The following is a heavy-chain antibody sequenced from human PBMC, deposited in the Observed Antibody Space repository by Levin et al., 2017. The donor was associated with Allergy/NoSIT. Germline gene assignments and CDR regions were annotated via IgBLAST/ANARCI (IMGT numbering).Heavy chain of an antibody. CDR3: ARDPIYGSGSTPPYYFDY. CDR1: GFTFSSYS. J-gene: IGHJ4*02. V-gene: IGHV3-48*01. CDR2: ISSSSSTI. Sequence: PGGSLRLSCAASGFTFSSYSMNWVRQAPGKGLEWVSYISSSSSTIYYADSVKGRFTISRDNAKNSLYLQMNSLRAEDTAVYYCARDPIYGSGSTPPYYFDYWGQGTLVTVSS. D-gene: IGHD3-10*01.